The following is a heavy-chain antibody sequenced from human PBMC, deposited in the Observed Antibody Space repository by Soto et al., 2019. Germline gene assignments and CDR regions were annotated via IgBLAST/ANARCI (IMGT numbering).Heavy chain of an antibody. CDR1: GYTFTSYY. D-gene: IGHD4-17*01. Sequence: ASVKVSCKASGYTFTSYYMHWVRQAPGQGLEWMGIINPSGGSTSYAQKFQGRVTMTRDTSTSTVYMELSSLRSEDTAVYYCARDSLTTVVTHHYYYGMDVWGQGTTVTVSS. J-gene: IGHJ6*02. CDR3: ARDSLTTVVTHHYYYGMDV. CDR2: INPSGGST. V-gene: IGHV1-46*01.